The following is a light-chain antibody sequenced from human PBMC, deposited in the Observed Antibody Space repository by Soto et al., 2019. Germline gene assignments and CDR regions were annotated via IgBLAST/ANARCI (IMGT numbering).Light chain of an antibody. J-gene: IGKJ5*01. V-gene: IGKV3-11*01. CDR1: QSFRGL. CDR3: QQRHMWPIT. CDR2: DAY. Sequence: EVVLTQSPVTLSLSPGERATLSCRASQSFRGLLAWYQQKPGQAPRLLIYDAYNRATGIPPRFSGSGSGTDFTLTINSLEPEDSALYYCQQRHMWPITFGQGTRLEIK.